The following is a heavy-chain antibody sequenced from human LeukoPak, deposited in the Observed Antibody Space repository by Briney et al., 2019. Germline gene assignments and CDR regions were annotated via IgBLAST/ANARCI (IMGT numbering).Heavy chain of an antibody. CDR1: GFTFSSYG. J-gene: IGHJ4*02. CDR2: IRYDGSNK. D-gene: IGHD4-17*01. CDR3: ATVADFGDYYFDY. V-gene: IGHV3-30*02. Sequence: PGGSLRLSCAASGFTFSSYGMHWVRQAPGKGLEWVTFIRYDGSNKYYADFVKGRFTISRDNSKNTLFLQMDSLRAEDTAVYYCATVADFGDYYFDYWGQGTLVTVSS.